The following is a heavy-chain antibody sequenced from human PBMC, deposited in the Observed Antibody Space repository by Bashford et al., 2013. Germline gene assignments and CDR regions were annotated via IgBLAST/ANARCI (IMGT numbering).Heavy chain of an antibody. D-gene: IGHD6-19*01. CDR1: GGTFSSYA. CDR2: IIPIFGTA. Sequence: SVKVSCKASGGTFSSYAISWVRQAPGQGLEWMGGIIPIFGTANYAQKFQGRVTITADESTSTAYMELSSLRSEDTAVYYCARDPGFGWLVLHDAFDIVGPRDNGHRL. J-gene: IGHJ3*02. CDR3: ARDPGFGWLVLHDAFDI. V-gene: IGHV1-69*13.